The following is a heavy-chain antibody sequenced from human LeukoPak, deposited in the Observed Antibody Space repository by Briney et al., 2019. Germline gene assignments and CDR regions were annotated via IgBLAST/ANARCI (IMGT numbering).Heavy chain of an antibody. V-gene: IGHV3-21*01. D-gene: IGHD3-22*01. CDR2: ISSSSRDI. CDR1: GFTFTSYA. J-gene: IGHJ4*02. CDR3: ARDSDSSGHYYMDYFDY. Sequence: SGGPLRLSCAASGFTFTSYAMNWVRQAPGKGLEWVSSISSSSRDINYADSVKGRFTISRDNAWNSLYLQMNSLRAEDTAVYYCARDSDSSGHYYMDYFDYWGQGALVTVSS.